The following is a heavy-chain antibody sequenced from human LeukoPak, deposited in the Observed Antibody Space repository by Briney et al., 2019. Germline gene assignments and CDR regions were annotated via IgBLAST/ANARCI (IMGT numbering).Heavy chain of an antibody. J-gene: IGHJ4*02. Sequence: ASVKVSCKASGYTFTSYDINWVRQATGQGLEWMGWINPNSGGTNYAQKFQGRVTMTRDTSISTAYMELSRLRSDDTAVYYCATGTEAVENYWGQGTLVTVSS. CDR1: GYTFTSYD. D-gene: IGHD6-19*01. V-gene: IGHV1-2*02. CDR3: ATGTEAVENY. CDR2: INPNSGGT.